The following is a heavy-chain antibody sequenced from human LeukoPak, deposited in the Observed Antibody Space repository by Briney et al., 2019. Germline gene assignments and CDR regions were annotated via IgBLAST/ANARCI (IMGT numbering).Heavy chain of an antibody. Sequence: HAGGSLRLSCAASGFTFSSYGMHWVRQAPGKGLEWVAVISYDGSNKYYADSVKGRFTISRDNSKNTLYLQMNSLRAEDTAVYYCAKSLYYDSSGYYFLDYWGQGTLVTVSS. CDR3: AKSLYYDSSGYYFLDY. D-gene: IGHD3-22*01. J-gene: IGHJ4*02. CDR1: GFTFSSYG. CDR2: ISYDGSNK. V-gene: IGHV3-30*18.